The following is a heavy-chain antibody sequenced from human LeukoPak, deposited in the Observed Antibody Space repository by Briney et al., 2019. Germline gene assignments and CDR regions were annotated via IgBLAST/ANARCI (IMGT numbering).Heavy chain of an antibody. V-gene: IGHV3-48*01. D-gene: IGHD6-13*01. CDR1: GFTFSSYS. CDR3: AKDKVSYSSSFDY. Sequence: GGSLRLSCAASGFTFSSYSMNWVRQAPGKGLEWVSYISSSSSTIYYADSVKGRFTISRDNAKNSLYLQMNSLRAEDTAVYYCAKDKVSYSSSFDYWGQGTLVTVSS. J-gene: IGHJ4*02. CDR2: ISSSSSTI.